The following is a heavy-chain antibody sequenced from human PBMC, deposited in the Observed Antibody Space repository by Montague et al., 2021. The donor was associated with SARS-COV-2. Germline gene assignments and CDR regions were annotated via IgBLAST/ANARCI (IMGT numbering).Heavy chain of an antibody. D-gene: IGHD3-10*01. Sequence: SETLSLTCAVSGGSISSSYWCSWLRPPPGERLGWVGVIHHSGTTNYNPPLKRGATLSVDKSKNQFSLQLGSVTAADTAVYYCAGAPRPQGWFGEHYWYFDVWGRGTMVTVSS. CDR2: IHHSGTT. V-gene: IGHV4-4*02. J-gene: IGHJ2*01. CDR3: AGAPRPQGWFGEHYWYFDV. CDR1: GGSISSSYW.